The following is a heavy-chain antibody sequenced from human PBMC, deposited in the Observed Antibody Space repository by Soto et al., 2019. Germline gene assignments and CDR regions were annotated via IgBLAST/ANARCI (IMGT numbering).Heavy chain of an antibody. V-gene: IGHV4-31*03. CDR2: IYYIGST. J-gene: IGHJ4*02. Sequence: SLSLTCTVSVCSISSGGYYWSWILQHPGKGLEWIGYIYYIGSTYYNPSLKSRVTISVDTSKNQFSLKLSSVTAADTAVYYCARVIQLERRFDYVDYWGQGTLVTVSS. CDR1: VCSISSGGYY. D-gene: IGHD1-1*01. CDR3: ARVIQLERRFDYVDY.